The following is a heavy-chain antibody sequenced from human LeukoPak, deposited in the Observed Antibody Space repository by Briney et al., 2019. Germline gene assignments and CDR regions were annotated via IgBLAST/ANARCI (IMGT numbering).Heavy chain of an antibody. D-gene: IGHD6-6*01. V-gene: IGHV3-23*01. Sequence: GGSLRLSCAAPGFSFSRYAMSWVRQAPGKGLEWVSAITDSGGDTYHADSVKGRFTISRDNSKNTLFLQMNSLRVEDTAVYYCAKGSSSSRPYYFDYWGQGTLVTVSS. CDR2: ITDSGGDT. J-gene: IGHJ4*02. CDR1: GFSFSRYA. CDR3: AKGSSSSRPYYFDY.